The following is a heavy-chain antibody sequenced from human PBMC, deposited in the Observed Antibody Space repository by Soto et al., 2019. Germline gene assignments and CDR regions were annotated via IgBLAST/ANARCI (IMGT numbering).Heavy chain of an antibody. CDR3: ARDWGDPGYSYGMDV. D-gene: IGHD2-21*02. CDR1: GFTFSSYG. CDR2: IWYDGSNK. Sequence: QVQLVESGGGVVQPGRSLRLSCAASGFTFSSYGMHWVRQAPGKGLEGVAVIWYDGSNKYYADSVKGRFTISRDNSKNTLYLQMNSLRAEDTAVYYCARDWGDPGYSYGMDVWGQGTTVTVSS. J-gene: IGHJ6*02. V-gene: IGHV3-33*01.